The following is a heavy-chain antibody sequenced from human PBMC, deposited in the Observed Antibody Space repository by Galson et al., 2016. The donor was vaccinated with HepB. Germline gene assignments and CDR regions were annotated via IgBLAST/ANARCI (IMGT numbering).Heavy chain of an antibody. CDR1: GYSFISYG. J-gene: IGHJ6*02. D-gene: IGHD1-26*01. Sequence: SVKVSCKASGYSFISYGISWVRQARGQGLEWMGWISTYNGNTNYEQKFKGRVTLTADISTSTAQMELRSLRSDDTAVYYCARDGTLSGSYYHFYGMDGWGQGTTVTVSS. CDR3: ARDGTLSGSYYHFYGMDG. CDR2: ISTYNGNT. V-gene: IGHV1-18*01.